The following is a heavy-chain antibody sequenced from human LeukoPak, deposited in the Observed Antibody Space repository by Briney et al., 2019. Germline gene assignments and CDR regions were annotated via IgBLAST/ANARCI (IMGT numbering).Heavy chain of an antibody. Sequence: GGSLRLYCAASGFTVSSNYMSWVRQAPGKGLEWVSVIYSGGSTYYADSVKGRFTISRDNSKNTLYLQMNSLRAEDTAVYYCARDSAGGYDPRPFDYWGQGTLVTVSS. D-gene: IGHD5-12*01. J-gene: IGHJ4*02. CDR1: GFTVSSNY. CDR2: IYSGGST. V-gene: IGHV3-66*01. CDR3: ARDSAGGYDPRPFDY.